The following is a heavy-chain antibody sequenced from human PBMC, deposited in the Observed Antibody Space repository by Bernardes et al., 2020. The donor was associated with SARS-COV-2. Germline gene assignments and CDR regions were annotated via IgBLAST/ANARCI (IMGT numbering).Heavy chain of an antibody. J-gene: IGHJ3*02. D-gene: IGHD1-1*01. CDR2: IYYSGST. V-gene: IGHV4-59*01. CDR1: GGSISSYY. CDR3: ARVRMGTPYDAFDI. Sequence: SETLSLTCTVSGGSISSYYWSWIRQPPGKGLEWIGYIYYSGSTNYNPSLKSRVTISVDTSKNQFSLKLSSVTAADAAMYYCARVRMGTPYDAFDIWGQGTMVTVSS.